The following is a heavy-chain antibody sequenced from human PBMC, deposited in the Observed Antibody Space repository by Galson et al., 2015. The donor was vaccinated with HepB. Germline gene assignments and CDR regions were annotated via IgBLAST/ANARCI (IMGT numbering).Heavy chain of an antibody. V-gene: IGHV1-69*04. J-gene: IGHJ6*02. CDR1: GGTFSSYT. Sequence: SVKVSCKASGGTFSSYTISWVRQAPGQGLEWMGRIIPILGIANYAQKFQGRVTITADKSTSTAYMELSSLRSEDTAVYYCARDEGVGGEDIVVVPAQVGMDVWGQGTTVTVSS. CDR2: IIPILGIA. D-gene: IGHD2-2*01. CDR3: ARDEGVGGEDIVVVPAQVGMDV.